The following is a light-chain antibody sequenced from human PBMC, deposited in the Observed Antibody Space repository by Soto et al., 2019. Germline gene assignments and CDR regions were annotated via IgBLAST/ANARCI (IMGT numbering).Light chain of an antibody. J-gene: IGLJ2*01. CDR3: SSYTSSSTYVV. Sequence: QSVLTQPASVSGSPGQSITISCTGTSSDVGGYNYVSWYQQHPGKAPKLMIYDVSNRPSGVSNRFSGSKSGNTASLTISGRQAEDEADYYCSSYTSSSTYVVFGGGTQLTAL. CDR1: SSDVGGYNY. V-gene: IGLV2-14*01. CDR2: DVS.